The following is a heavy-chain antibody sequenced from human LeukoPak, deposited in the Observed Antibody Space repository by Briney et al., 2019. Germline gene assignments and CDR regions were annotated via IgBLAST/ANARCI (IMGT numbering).Heavy chain of an antibody. Sequence: GGSLRLSCAASGFTFSSYGMHWVRQAPGKGLEWVAVIWYDGSNKYYADSVKGRFTISRDNSKNTLCLQMNSLRAEDTAVYYCAKDSSLSMDVWGKGTTVTVSS. CDR2: IWYDGSNK. J-gene: IGHJ6*03. CDR1: GFTFSSYG. D-gene: IGHD6-13*01. V-gene: IGHV3-33*06. CDR3: AKDSSLSMDV.